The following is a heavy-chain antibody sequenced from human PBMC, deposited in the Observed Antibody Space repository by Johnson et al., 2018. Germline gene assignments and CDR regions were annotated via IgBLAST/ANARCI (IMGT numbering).Heavy chain of an antibody. CDR1: GFTFSSYA. CDR3: ASRGIVVVPAATRGPFDP. D-gene: IGHD2-2*01. V-gene: IGHV3-23*04. J-gene: IGHJ5*02. Sequence: VQLVESGGGLVKPGGSLRLSCAASGFTFSSYAMSWVRQAPGKGLEWVSAISGSGGSTYYADSVKGRFIISRDNYKNTLDLQMNRLRAEDQAVDYCASRGIVVVPAATRGPFDPWGQGTLVTVSS. CDR2: ISGSGGST.